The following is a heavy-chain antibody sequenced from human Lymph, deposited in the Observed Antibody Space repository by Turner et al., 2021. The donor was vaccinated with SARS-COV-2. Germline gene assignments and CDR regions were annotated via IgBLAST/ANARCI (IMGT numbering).Heavy chain of an antibody. CDR3: ARDYSSSSYLVSWFDP. J-gene: IGHJ5*02. Sequence: QVQLVESGGGVVQPGRSLRLSCAASGFSFSSYGMHWVRQAPGKGLEWGAVILYDGSYKYYADSVKGRFTISRDNSKNTLYLQMNSLRAEDTAVYYCARDYSSSSYLVSWFDPWGQGALVTVSS. CDR1: GFSFSSYG. D-gene: IGHD6-6*01. V-gene: IGHV3-33*01. CDR2: ILYDGSYK.